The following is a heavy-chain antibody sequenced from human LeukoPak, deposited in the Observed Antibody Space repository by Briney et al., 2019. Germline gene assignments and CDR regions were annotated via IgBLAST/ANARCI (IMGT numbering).Heavy chain of an antibody. CDR2: INPNSGGT. D-gene: IGHD3-22*01. J-gene: IGHJ3*02. Sequence: ASVKVSCKASGYTFTGYYMHWVRQAPGQGLEWMGWINPNSGGTNYAQKFQGRVTMTRDTSISTAYMELSRLRSEDTAVYYCARSITMVVVWDAFEMWGQGTMVTVSS. CDR1: GYTFTGYY. V-gene: IGHV1-2*02. CDR3: ARSITMVVVWDAFEM.